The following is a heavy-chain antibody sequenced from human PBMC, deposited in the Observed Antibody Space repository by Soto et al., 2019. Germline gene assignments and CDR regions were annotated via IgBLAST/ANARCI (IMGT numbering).Heavy chain of an antibody. CDR3: GRDYMLRGRDSNSFDP. V-gene: IGHV3-74*03. CDR1: GFTFSSYW. CDR2: ISTDGRST. D-gene: IGHD3-10*01. Sequence: EVQVVESGGGLVQPGGSLRLSCAASGFTFSSYWMHWVRQAPGKGLVWVSRISTDGRSTTYADSVKGRFVISRDNAKNTVYLQMNSLTADHTAVYFCGRDYMLRGRDSNSFDPWGQGTLVTVSS. J-gene: IGHJ5*02.